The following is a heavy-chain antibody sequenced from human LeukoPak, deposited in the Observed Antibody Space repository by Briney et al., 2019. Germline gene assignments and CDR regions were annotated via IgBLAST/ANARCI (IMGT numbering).Heavy chain of an antibody. Sequence: GGSLRLSCAGSGFTFSNYAMSWVRQAPGKGLEWVSIISPSGGTTYYADSVKGRFTISRGNSRDTLYLQMSSLRAEDTALYYCAKDPLPYFPVYYFDYWGQGTLVTVSS. V-gene: IGHV3-23*01. CDR2: ISPSGGTT. D-gene: IGHD3-10*01. CDR3: AKDPLPYFPVYYFDY. CDR1: GFTFSNYA. J-gene: IGHJ4*02.